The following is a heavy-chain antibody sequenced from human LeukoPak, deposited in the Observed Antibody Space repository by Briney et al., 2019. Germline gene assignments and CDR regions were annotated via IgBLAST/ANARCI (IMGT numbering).Heavy chain of an antibody. V-gene: IGHV3-7*01. D-gene: IGHD6-19*01. J-gene: IGHJ4*02. CDR1: GFTFSSYS. CDR3: ARDRTVAGLDY. Sequence: GGSLRLSCAASGFTFSSYSMNWVRQAPGKGLEWVANIKQDGSDKYYVDSVKGRFTISRDNAKNSLYLQMNSLRAEDTAVYYCARDRTVAGLDYWGQGTLVTVSS. CDR2: IKQDGSDK.